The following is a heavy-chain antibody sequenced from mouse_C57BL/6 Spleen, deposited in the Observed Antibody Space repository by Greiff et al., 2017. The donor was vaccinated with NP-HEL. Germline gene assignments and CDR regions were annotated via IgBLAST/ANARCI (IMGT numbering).Heavy chain of an antibody. J-gene: IGHJ3*01. Sequence: EVQLQQSGPELVKPGASVKMSCKASGYTFTDYNMHWVKQSHGKSLEWIGYINPNNGGTSYNQKFKGKATLTVNKSSSTAYMELRSLTSEDSAVYYCARTAPSNGWFAYWGQGTLVTVSA. CDR3: ARTAPSNGWFAY. CDR2: INPNNGGT. CDR1: GYTFTDYN. D-gene: IGHD2-10*02. V-gene: IGHV1-22*01.